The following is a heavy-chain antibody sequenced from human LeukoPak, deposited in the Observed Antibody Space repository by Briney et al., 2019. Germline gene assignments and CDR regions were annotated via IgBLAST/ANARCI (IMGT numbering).Heavy chain of an antibody. CDR3: AKEGSGWYLLFDY. Sequence: GGSLRLSCAASGFTLSSYGMHWVRQAPGKGLEWVAVISYDGSNKYYADSVKGRFTISRDNSKNTLYLQMNSLRAEDTAVYYCAKEGSGWYLLFDYWGQGTLVTVSS. CDR1: GFTLSSYG. V-gene: IGHV3-30*18. J-gene: IGHJ4*02. CDR2: ISYDGSNK. D-gene: IGHD6-19*01.